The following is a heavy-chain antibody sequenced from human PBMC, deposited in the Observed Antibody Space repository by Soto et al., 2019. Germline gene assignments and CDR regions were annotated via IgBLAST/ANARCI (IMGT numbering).Heavy chain of an antibody. J-gene: IGHJ6*02. V-gene: IGHV3-7*01. Sequence: PWGSLRLSCAASGFTLSSYWMSWVRQAPGKGLEWVANIKQDGSEKYYVDSVKGRFTISRDNAKNSLYLQMNSLRAEDTAVYYCARSAARGVDYYGMDVWGQGTTVTVSS. CDR1: GFTLSSYW. CDR3: ARSAARGVDYYGMDV. CDR2: IKQDGSEK. D-gene: IGHD3-10*01.